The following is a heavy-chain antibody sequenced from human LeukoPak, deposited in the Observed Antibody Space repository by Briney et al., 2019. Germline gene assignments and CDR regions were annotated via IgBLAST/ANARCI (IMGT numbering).Heavy chain of an antibody. J-gene: IGHJ4*02. CDR1: GFSFSASA. Sequence: PGGSLSLSCTALGFSFSASAMHAVRQAPGKGLDGVSFITSGGSDIDSADSVRGRFVISRDHDNDPLLLQQTSLRVEDNVFYYCARLRIYDDMDYWGQGTLVTVSS. CDR2: ITSGGSDI. D-gene: IGHD2/OR15-2a*01. V-gene: IGHV3-48*01. CDR3: ARLRIYDDMDY.